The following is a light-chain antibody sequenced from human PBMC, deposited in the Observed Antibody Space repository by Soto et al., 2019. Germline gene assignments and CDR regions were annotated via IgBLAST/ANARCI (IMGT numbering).Light chain of an antibody. CDR2: AAS. CDR3: QQYYSYPLT. J-gene: IGKJ4*01. V-gene: IGKV1-8*01. CDR1: QGISSY. Sequence: AIRMTQSPSSLSASTGDRVTITCRASQGISSYLAWYQQKPGKAPKLLIYAASTLQSGVPSRFSGSGSGTDFTLTISCLQSEDFATSYCQQYYSYPLTFGGGTK.